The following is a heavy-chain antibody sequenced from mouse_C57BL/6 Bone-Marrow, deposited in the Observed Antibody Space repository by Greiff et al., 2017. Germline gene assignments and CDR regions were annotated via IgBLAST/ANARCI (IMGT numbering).Heavy chain of an antibody. CDR3: ARGDYEYDYYAMDY. CDR1: GYTFTNYW. Sequence: VKLQQSGAELVRPGTSVKMSCKASGYTFTNYWIGWAKQRPGHGLEWIGDIYPGGGYTNYNEKFKGKATLTADKSSSIAYMHFISLTSEDSAIDYCARGDYEYDYYAMDYWGQGTSVTVSS. D-gene: IGHD2-4*01. J-gene: IGHJ4*01. CDR2: IYPGGGYT. V-gene: IGHV1-63*01.